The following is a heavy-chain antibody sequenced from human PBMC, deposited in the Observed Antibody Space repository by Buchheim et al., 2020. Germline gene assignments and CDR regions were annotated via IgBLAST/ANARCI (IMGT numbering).Heavy chain of an antibody. J-gene: IGHJ4*02. Sequence: QVQLVESGGGVVQPGRSLRLSCAASGFTFSSYAMHWVRQAPGKGLEWVAVISYDGSNKYYADSVKGRFTISRDNSKNTLYLQMNSLRAEDTAVYYCARDPDYYGSGSYYNGDQRAFDYWGQGTL. D-gene: IGHD3-10*01. CDR2: ISYDGSNK. V-gene: IGHV3-30*04. CDR3: ARDPDYYGSGSYYNGDQRAFDY. CDR1: GFTFSSYA.